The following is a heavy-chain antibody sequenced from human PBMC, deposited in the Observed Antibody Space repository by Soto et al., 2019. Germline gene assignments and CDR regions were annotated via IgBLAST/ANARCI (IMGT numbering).Heavy chain of an antibody. CDR2: MYYTGVT. CDR1: GGSVRSGNHF. Sequence: PSETLSLTCSVSGGSVRSGNHFWNWIRQPPGRGLEWLGYMYYTGVTNYNPSLKSRVRMSVDTSKNQFSLELTSLTAADTAVYYCARGGEPLGYYGLDVSGQMPTVTFSS. V-gene: IGHV4-61*01. J-gene: IGHJ6*02. CDR3: ARGGEPLGYYGLDV.